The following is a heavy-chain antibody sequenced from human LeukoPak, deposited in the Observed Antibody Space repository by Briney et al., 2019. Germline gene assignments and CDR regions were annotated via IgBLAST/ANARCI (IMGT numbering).Heavy chain of an antibody. Sequence: PGGSLRLSCAASGFTLSTYAMSWVRQTPGKGLEWVAATSSSDAGTYHADSVRGRFTISRDNSKNTLYLQMNSLRAEDTAVYYCAKTQRGWFHDYGDYFSDYWGQGTLVTVSS. V-gene: IGHV3-23*01. CDR2: TSSSDAGT. J-gene: IGHJ4*02. D-gene: IGHD4-17*01. CDR3: AKTQRGWFHDYGDYFSDY. CDR1: GFTLSTYA.